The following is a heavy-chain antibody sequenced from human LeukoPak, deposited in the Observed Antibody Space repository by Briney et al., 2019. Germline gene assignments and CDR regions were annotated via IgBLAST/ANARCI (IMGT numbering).Heavy chain of an antibody. CDR3: ATDIVGANPRDY. V-gene: IGHV1-2*04. CDR1: GYTFTGYY. J-gene: IGHJ4*02. Sequence: ASVKVSCKASGYTFTGYYMHWVRQAPGQGLEWMGWINPNSGGTNYAQKFQGWVTMTRDTSISTAYMELSRLRSEDTAVYYCATDIVGANPRDYWGQGTLVTVSS. CDR2: INPNSGGT. D-gene: IGHD1-26*01.